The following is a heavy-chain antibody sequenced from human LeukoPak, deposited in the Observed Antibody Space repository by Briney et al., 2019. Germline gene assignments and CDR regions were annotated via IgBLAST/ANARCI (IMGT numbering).Heavy chain of an antibody. Sequence: SETLSLTCTVSGGSISSGGYYWSWIRQPPGKGLEWIGYIYHSGSTYYNPSLKSRVTISVDRSKNQFSLKLSSVTAADTAVYYCARDGGAVAGIDAFDIWGQGTMVTVSS. CDR3: ARDGGAVAGIDAFDI. J-gene: IGHJ3*02. CDR1: GGSISSGGYY. D-gene: IGHD6-19*01. CDR2: IYHSGST. V-gene: IGHV4-30-2*01.